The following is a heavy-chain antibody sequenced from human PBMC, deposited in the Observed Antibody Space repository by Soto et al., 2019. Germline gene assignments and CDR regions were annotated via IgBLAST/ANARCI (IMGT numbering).Heavy chain of an antibody. CDR3: AREEGRDDCSGGSCYSVDNWFDP. CDR2: IYYSGTT. Sequence: PSETRSLTCTVSGGSITSNSYFWAWIRQPPGKGLEWIGSIYYSGTTYYNPSLKSRVTISVDRSKNQFSLKLSSVTAADTAAYYCAREEGRDDCSGGSCYSVDNWFDPWGQGTLVTVAS. D-gene: IGHD2-15*01. CDR1: GGSITSNSYF. V-gene: IGHV4-39*02. J-gene: IGHJ5*02.